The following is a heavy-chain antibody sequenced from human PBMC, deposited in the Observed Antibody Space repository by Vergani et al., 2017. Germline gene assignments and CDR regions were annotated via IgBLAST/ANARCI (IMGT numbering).Heavy chain of an antibody. V-gene: IGHV3-74*03. Sequence: EVQLVESGGGSVQSGGSLRLSCVASGFSFNTYWMHWVRQVPGKGLMWVARIDEYGNRATYGDFETGRFTISRDNAKNTVFLQMNNLRADDAVFYYCVRTEYCTCIACNTRFDSWGQGALVTVSS. D-gene: IGHD2-8*01. CDR2: IDEYGNRA. CDR3: VRTEYCTCIACNTRFDS. J-gene: IGHJ5*01. CDR1: GFSFNTYW.